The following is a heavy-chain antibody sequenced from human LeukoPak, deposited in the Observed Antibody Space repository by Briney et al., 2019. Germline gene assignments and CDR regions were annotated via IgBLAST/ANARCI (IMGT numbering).Heavy chain of an antibody. V-gene: IGHV3-20*04. D-gene: IGHD3-22*01. CDR2: INWKGGST. CDR3: ARGTHYYDISGYDY. J-gene: IGHJ4*02. Sequence: GGSLRLSCAASGFTFDDYGMSWVRQAPGKGLEWVSGINWKGGSTGYADSVKGRFTISRDNAKNSLYLQMNSLRAEDTAFYYCARGTHYYDISGYDYWGQGTLVIVSS. CDR1: GFTFDDYG.